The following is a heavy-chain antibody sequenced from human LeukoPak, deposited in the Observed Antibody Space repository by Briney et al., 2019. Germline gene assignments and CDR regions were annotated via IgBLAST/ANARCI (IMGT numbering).Heavy chain of an antibody. CDR3: AGAGPAWGTPLDY. J-gene: IGHJ4*02. V-gene: IGHV4-59*01. CDR2: IYYSGST. CDR1: GGSISSYY. Sequence: PSETPSLTCTVSGGSISSYYWSWLRQPPGKGLEWIGYIYYSGSTNYNPSLKSRVTISVDTSKNQFSLKLSSVTAADTAVYYCAGAGPAWGTPLDYWGQGTLVTVSS. D-gene: IGHD7-27*01.